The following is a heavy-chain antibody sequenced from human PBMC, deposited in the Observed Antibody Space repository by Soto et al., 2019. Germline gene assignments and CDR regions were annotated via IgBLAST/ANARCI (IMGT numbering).Heavy chain of an antibody. D-gene: IGHD1-1*01. J-gene: IGHJ5*02. Sequence: QVQLQESGPALVKPSETLSLTCSVSGGSISTYYWSWIRQSPGKPVEWIGYIYYSGGTHYNPSLKSRVTMSVATSKNQFSLQLSSLTAADTAIYYCARAFRNDDVDPWGRGTLATVSS. CDR2: IYYSGGT. V-gene: IGHV4-59*01. CDR1: GGSISTYY. CDR3: ARAFRNDDVDP.